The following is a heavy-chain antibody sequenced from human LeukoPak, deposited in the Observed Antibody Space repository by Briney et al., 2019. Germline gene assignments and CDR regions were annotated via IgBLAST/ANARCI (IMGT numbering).Heavy chain of an antibody. D-gene: IGHD3-22*01. V-gene: IGHV3-23*01. Sequence: GXSLRLSCAASGFTFSSYAMSWVRQAPGKGLEWVSAISGSGGSTYYAASVKGRFTISRDNSKNPLYLQMNSLRAEDTAVYYCAKSDDSSGYSPEDYWGQGTLVTVSS. CDR2: ISGSGGST. CDR3: AKSDDSSGYSPEDY. CDR1: GFTFSSYA. J-gene: IGHJ4*02.